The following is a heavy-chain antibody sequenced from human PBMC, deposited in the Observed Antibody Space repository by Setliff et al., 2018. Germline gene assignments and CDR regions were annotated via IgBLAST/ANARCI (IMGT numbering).Heavy chain of an antibody. Sequence: GESLKISCTASGFTFSTYSMHWVRQAPGRGLEWVAVISYDGGKTYHADSVKGRFIISRDNSENTLYLQMNSLRPEDTAVYYCAREVRPSFDDYWGQGTLVTVSS. D-gene: IGHD1-1*01. CDR2: ISYDGGKT. CDR3: AREVRPSFDDY. V-gene: IGHV3-30-3*01. CDR1: GFTFSTYS. J-gene: IGHJ4*02.